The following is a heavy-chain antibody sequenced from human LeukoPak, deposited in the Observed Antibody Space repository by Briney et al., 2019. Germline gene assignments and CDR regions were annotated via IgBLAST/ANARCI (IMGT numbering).Heavy chain of an antibody. CDR3: ARRSWVGEFIPGGFFDY. V-gene: IGHV4-30-4*08. CDR1: GGSISSGDYY. CDR2: IYYSGST. D-gene: IGHD3-16*01. J-gene: IGHJ4*02. Sequence: SQTLSLTCTVSGGSISSGDYYWSWIRQPPGKGLEWIGYIYYSGSTYYNPSLKSRVTISVDTSKNQFSLKLSSVTAADTAVYYCARRSWVGEFIPGGFFDYWGQGTLVTVSS.